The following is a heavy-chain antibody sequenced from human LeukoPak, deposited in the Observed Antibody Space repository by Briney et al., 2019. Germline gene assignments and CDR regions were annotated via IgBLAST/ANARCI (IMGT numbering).Heavy chain of an antibody. V-gene: IGHV1-69*05. Sequence: SVKVSCKASGGTFTSYAISWVRQAPGQGLEWMGGIIPIFGTANYAQKFQGRVTMTRDTSTSTVYMELSSLSSEDTAVYYCARDQLTIISIPFDYWGQGTLVTVSS. CDR3: ARDQLTIISIPFDY. CDR1: GGTFTSYA. D-gene: IGHD3-10*01. CDR2: IIPIFGTA. J-gene: IGHJ4*02.